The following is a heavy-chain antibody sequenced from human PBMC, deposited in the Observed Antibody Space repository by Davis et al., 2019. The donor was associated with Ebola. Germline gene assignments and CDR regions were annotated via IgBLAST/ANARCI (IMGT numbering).Heavy chain of an antibody. J-gene: IGHJ4*02. V-gene: IGHV1-8*02. CDR1: GGTFSSYA. D-gene: IGHD3-10*01. CDR2: MNPNSGNT. CDR3: ARAPTWSQINYYCFDY. Sequence: ASVKVSCKASGGTFSSYAINWVRQATGQGLEWMGWMNPNSGNTGYAQNFQGRVTMTRNTSISTAYMELSSLRSEDTAVYYCARAPTWSQINYYCFDYWGQGTQVTVSS.